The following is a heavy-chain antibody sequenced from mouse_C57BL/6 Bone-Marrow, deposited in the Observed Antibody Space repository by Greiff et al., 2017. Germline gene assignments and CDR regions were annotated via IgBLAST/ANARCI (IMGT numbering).Heavy chain of an antibody. CDR1: GFTFSSYA. CDR2: ISSGGDYI. CDR3: TRGLPLNYAMDY. V-gene: IGHV5-9-1*02. J-gene: IGHJ4*01. Sequence: EVKLMESGEGLVKPGGSLKLSCAASGFTFSSYAMSWVRQTPEKRLEWVAYISSGGDYIYYADTVKGRFTISRDNARNTLYLQMSSLKSEDTAMYYCTRGLPLNYAMDYWGQGTSVTVSS. D-gene: IGHD3-1*01.